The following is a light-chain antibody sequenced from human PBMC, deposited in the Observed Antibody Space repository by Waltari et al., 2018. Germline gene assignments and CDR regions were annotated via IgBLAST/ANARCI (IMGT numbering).Light chain of an antibody. J-gene: IGKJ2*01. CDR1: KNIDNN. V-gene: IGKV3-15*01. CDR2: VTS. CDR3: QQYNEWPYT. Sequence: ETIITQSPATLSVSPGERAPLSCRASKNIDNNLAWYQRTPGQAPRLLIYVTSSRSTGIPGMFFGAGSGTDFTLTISSLQSEDFGVYYCQQYNEWPYTFGQGTKVDLK.